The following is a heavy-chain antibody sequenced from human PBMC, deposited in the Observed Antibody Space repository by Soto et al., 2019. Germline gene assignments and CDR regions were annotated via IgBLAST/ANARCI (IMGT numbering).Heavy chain of an antibody. Sequence: GSLRLSCAASGFTCRSYDMSWVRQAPGKGLEWVSTILVGGSTHYPDSVKGRFTISRDNSKNTVFLQMNSLTAGDTAVYYCAKATATGGGAFDICGQGTMVT. CDR1: GFTCRSYD. CDR2: ILVGGST. V-gene: IGHV3-23*01. D-gene: IGHD2-8*02. CDR3: AKATATGGGAFDI. J-gene: IGHJ3*02.